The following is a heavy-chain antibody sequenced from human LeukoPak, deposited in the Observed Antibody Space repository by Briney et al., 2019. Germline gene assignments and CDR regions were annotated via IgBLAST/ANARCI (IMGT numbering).Heavy chain of an antibody. Sequence: GESLKISCKGSGYSFNTYWIGWVRQMPGKGLEWMGIIYPGDSETKYSPSFQGQVTISADKSISTAYLQWSSLKASDTAMYYCARLRDTAHDYWGQGTLVTVSS. CDR1: GYSFNTYW. CDR3: ARLRDTAHDY. CDR2: IYPGDSET. J-gene: IGHJ4*02. V-gene: IGHV5-51*01.